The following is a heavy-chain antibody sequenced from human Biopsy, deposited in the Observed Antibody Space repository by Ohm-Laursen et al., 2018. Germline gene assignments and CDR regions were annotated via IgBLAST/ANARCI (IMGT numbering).Heavy chain of an antibody. CDR1: GYSIIPSGPEN. CDR3: ARGMRTTGWPYFDY. Sequence: SDTLSLTCALSGYSIIPSGPENWSWIRQPPGQGLQYIGFIYSGGNTNYNPSLRSRVTMSVDTSKNQFSLRLYSVTVADTAVYYCARGMRTTGWPYFDYWGQGILVTVSS. V-gene: IGHV4-61*01. J-gene: IGHJ4*02. D-gene: IGHD2/OR15-2a*01. CDR2: IYSGGNT.